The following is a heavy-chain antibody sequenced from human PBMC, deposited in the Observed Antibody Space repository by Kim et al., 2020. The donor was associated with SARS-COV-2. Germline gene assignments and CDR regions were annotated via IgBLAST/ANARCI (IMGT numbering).Heavy chain of an antibody. D-gene: IGHD6-19*01. CDR2: MSFDGYSK. CDR3: ATEGGTSGRCGYFDY. J-gene: IGHJ4*02. V-gene: IGHV3-30*03. CDR1: GVYV. Sequence: GGSLRLSCVPSGVYVIHWVRQAPGTGLEWLAAMSFDGYSKYFADSVKGRFTISRDDSRHTVSLQLNNVRDEDSAMYYCATEGGTSGRCGYFDYWSQGTL.